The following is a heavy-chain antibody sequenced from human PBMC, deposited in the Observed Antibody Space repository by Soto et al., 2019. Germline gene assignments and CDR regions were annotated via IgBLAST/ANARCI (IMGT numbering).Heavy chain of an antibody. V-gene: IGHV4-31*03. Sequence: QVQLQESGPGLVKPSQTLSLTCTVSGGSISSGGYYWSWIRQHPGKGLEWIGYIYYSGSTYYNPSLKSRVTISVDTSKNQFSLKLSSVTAADTAVYYCARAGGSGWRGAYYYYYGMDVWGQGTTVTVSS. D-gene: IGHD6-19*01. CDR3: ARAGGSGWRGAYYYYYGMDV. CDR1: GGSISSGGYY. J-gene: IGHJ6*02. CDR2: IYYSGST.